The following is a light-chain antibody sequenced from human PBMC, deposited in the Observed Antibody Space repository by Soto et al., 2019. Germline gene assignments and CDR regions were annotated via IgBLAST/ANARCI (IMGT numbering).Light chain of an antibody. V-gene: IGLV2-8*01. J-gene: IGLJ2*01. CDR1: SSDVAGYDS. Sequence: QSVLTQPPSASGSPGQSVTISCTGTSSDVAGYDSVSWYQHHPGKAPKLMIYEVTKRPSGVPDRFSGSKSGNTASLTVSGLQAEDESDYYCDSYADNSLVLFGGGTKLTVL. CDR2: EVT. CDR3: DSYADNSLVL.